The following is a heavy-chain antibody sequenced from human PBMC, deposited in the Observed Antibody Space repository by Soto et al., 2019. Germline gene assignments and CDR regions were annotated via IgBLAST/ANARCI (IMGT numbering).Heavy chain of an antibody. Sequence: LSLTCAVSGGSISSGGYSWSWIRQPPGKGLEWIGYIYHSGSTYYNPSLKSRVTISVDRSKNQFSLKLSSVTAADTAVYYCARNSRSWRLGYSDYWGQGTLVTVSS. CDR3: ARNSRSWRLGYSDY. CDR2: IYHSGST. CDR1: GGSISSGGYS. D-gene: IGHD3-3*01. V-gene: IGHV4-30-2*01. J-gene: IGHJ4*02.